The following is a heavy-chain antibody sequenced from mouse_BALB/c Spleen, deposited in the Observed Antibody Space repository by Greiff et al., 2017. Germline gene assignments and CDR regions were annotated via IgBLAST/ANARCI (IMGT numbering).Heavy chain of an antibody. CDR3: AREEMWLLDY. J-gene: IGHJ2*01. Sequence: VQLQESGPGLVAPSQSLSITCTVSGFSLTSYGVHWVRQPPGKGLEWLGVIWAGGSTNYNSALMSRLSISKDNSKSQVCLKMNSLQTDDTAMYYCAREEMWLLDYWGQGTTLTVSS. CDR2: IWAGGST. V-gene: IGHV2-9*02. CDR1: GFSLTSYG. D-gene: IGHD2-3*01.